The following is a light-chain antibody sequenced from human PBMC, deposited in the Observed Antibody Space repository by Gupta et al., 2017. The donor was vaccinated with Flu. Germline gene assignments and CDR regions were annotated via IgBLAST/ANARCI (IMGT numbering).Light chain of an antibody. J-gene: IGLJ1*01. V-gene: IGLV1-44*01. CDR1: SSNIGSNA. CDR2: GNS. CDR3: AAWDDSLTGHYV. Sequence: VSISCSGSSSNIGSNAVNWYLQVPGTAPRLLIYGNSQRPSGGPARFSGSKSGTSASLAISGLQSEDEATYYCAAWDDSLTGHYVFGSGTAVTVL.